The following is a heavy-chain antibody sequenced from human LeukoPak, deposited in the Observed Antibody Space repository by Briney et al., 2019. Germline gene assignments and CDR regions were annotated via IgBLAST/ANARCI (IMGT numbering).Heavy chain of an antibody. D-gene: IGHD3-10*01. Sequence: GGSLRLSCAASGFTFSSYGMHWVRQAPGKGLEWVAVISYDGSNKYYADSVKGRFTISRDNSKNTLYLQMNSLRAEDTALYYCAHGGSGNFDYWGQGTLVTVSS. CDR3: AHGGSGNFDY. CDR2: ISYDGSNK. J-gene: IGHJ4*02. CDR1: GFTFSSYG. V-gene: IGHV3-30*03.